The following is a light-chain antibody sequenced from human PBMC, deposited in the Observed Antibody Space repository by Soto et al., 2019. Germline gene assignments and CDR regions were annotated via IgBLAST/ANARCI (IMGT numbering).Light chain of an antibody. CDR1: QSLVHSDGIAY. Sequence: DVVMTQSPLSLPVTLGQPASISCRSNQSLVHSDGIAYFGWFQQRPGRSPRRLIYKVANRDSGVTARFSGSGSGTDFALKISRVEAEDDGVYYCMQETHWPITFGQGTRLEIK. J-gene: IGKJ5*01. V-gene: IGKV2-30*02. CDR2: KVA. CDR3: MQETHWPIT.